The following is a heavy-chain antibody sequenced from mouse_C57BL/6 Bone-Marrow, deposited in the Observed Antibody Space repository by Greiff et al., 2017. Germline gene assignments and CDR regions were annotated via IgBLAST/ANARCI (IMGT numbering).Heavy chain of an antibody. D-gene: IGHD1-1*01. CDR2: IYPRSGNT. Sequence: VQLQQSGAELARPGASVKLSCKASGYTFTSYGISWVKQRTGQGLEWIGEIYPRSGNTYYNEKFKGKAILTADKSSSTAYMELRSLTSEDSAVYYCTRHYGLHMDYWGQGTSVTVSS. CDR1: GYTFTSYG. J-gene: IGHJ4*01. V-gene: IGHV1-81*01. CDR3: TRHYGLHMDY.